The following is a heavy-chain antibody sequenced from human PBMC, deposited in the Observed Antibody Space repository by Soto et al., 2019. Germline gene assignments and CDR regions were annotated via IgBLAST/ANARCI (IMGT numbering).Heavy chain of an antibody. J-gene: IGHJ3*02. V-gene: IGHV2-5*02. CDR2: IYWDDDK. CDR1: GFSLSTSGVG. D-gene: IGHD3-10*01. Sequence: QITLKESGPTLVKPTQTLTLTCTFSGFSLSTSGVGVGWIRQPPGKALEWLALIYWDDDKRYSPSLKSRLTITKNTSKNQVVLTMTNMDPVDTATYYCAHRLLLWFGGMAAFDIWGQGTMVTVSS. CDR3: AHRLLLWFGGMAAFDI.